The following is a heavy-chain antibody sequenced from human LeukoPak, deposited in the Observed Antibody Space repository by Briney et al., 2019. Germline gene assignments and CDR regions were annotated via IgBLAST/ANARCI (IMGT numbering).Heavy chain of an antibody. CDR2: INHSGST. J-gene: IGHJ4*02. V-gene: IGHV4-34*01. Sequence: SETLSLTCAVYGGSLSGYYWSWIRQPPGKGLEWIGEINHSGSTNYNPSLKSRVTISVDTSKNQFSLKLSSVTAADTAVYYCASNRSPGRWGQGTLVTVSS. CDR1: GGSLSGYY. CDR3: ASNRSPGR. D-gene: IGHD2/OR15-2a*01.